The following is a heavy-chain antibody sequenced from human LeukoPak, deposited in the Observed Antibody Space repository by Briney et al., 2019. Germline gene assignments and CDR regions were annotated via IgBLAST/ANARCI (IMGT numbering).Heavy chain of an antibody. J-gene: IGHJ5*02. CDR2: ISAYNGNT. Sequence: ASVKVSCKASGGTFSSYAISWVRQAPGQGLEWMGWISAYNGNTNYAQKLQGRVTMTTDTSTSTAYMELRSLRSDDTAVYYCARERGATIYWFDPWGQGTLVTVSS. CDR3: ARERGATIYWFDP. V-gene: IGHV1-18*01. D-gene: IGHD1-26*01. CDR1: GGTFSSYA.